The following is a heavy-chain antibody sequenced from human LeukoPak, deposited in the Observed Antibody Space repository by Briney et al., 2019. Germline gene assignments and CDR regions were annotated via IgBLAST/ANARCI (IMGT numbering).Heavy chain of an antibody. CDR1: GYSFTSYW. CDR3: ARHPPNPGYCSSTSCLPDY. CDR2: TDPSDSYT. V-gene: IGHV5-10-1*01. D-gene: IGHD2-2*01. J-gene: IGHJ4*02. Sequence: HGESLKISCKGSGYSFTSYWISWVRQMPGKGLEWMGRTDPSDSYTNYSPSFQGHVTISADKSISTAYLQWSSLKASDTAMYYCARHPPNPGYCSSTSCLPDYWGQGTLVTVSS.